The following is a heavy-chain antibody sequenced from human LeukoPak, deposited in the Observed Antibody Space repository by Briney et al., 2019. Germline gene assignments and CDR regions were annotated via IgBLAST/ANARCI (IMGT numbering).Heavy chain of an antibody. CDR3: AKDHYYDSSGSTLIDY. CDR1: GFTFSSYA. V-gene: IGHV3-23*01. J-gene: IGHJ4*02. CDR2: ISGSGGST. Sequence: GGSLRLSCAASGFTFSSYAMSWARHAPGKGLEWVSAISGSGGSTYYADSVKGRFTISRDNSKNTLYLQMNSLRAEDTAIYYCAKDHYYDSSGSTLIDYWGQGTLVTVSS. D-gene: IGHD3-22*01.